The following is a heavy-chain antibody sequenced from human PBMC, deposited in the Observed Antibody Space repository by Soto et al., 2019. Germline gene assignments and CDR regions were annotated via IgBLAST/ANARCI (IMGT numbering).Heavy chain of an antibody. CDR2: ISSRGGST. CDR1: GFTFTGYA. D-gene: IGHD1-20*01. CDR3: AKAQGYNLNDFNY. V-gene: IGHV3-23*01. J-gene: IGHJ4*02. Sequence: EVQLLESGGGLVQPGGSLRLSCVGSGFTFTGYAMHWVRQAPGKGLEWVSAISSRGGSTFYADAVKGRFTISRDNSKNTMYLQITSLRAEDTAVYYWAKAQGYNLNDFNYWGQGTLVTVSS.